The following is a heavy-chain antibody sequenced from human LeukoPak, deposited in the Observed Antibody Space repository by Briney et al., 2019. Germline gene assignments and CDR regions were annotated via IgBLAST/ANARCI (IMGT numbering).Heavy chain of an antibody. CDR2: MNPNSGNT. Sequence: ASVKVSCKASGYTFTSYDINWVRQATGQGLEWMGWMNPNSGNTGYAQKFQGRVTMTRNTSISTAYMELSSLRSEDTAVYYCARAPRGRLGYCSSTSCLASYWGQGTLVTVSS. D-gene: IGHD2-2*01. CDR3: ARAPRGRLGYCSSTSCLASY. CDR1: GYTFTSYD. J-gene: IGHJ4*02. V-gene: IGHV1-8*01.